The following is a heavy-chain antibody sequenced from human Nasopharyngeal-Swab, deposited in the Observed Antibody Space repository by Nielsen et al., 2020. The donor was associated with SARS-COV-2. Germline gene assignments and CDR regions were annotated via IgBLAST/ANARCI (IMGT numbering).Heavy chain of an antibody. V-gene: IGHV3-13*01. Sequence: GESLKISCAASGFTFSSYDMHWVRQATGKGLEWVSAIGTAGDTYYPGSVKGRFTISRENAKNSLYLQMNSLRAEDTAVYYCARALYCSSTSCYTPYYYYYMDVWGKGTTVTVSS. CDR1: GFTFSSYD. CDR2: IGTAGDT. CDR3: ARALYCSSTSCYTPYYYYYMDV. D-gene: IGHD2-2*02. J-gene: IGHJ6*03.